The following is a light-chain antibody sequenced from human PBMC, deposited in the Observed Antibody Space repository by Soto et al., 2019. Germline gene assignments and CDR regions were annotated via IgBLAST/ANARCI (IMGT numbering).Light chain of an antibody. Sequence: IVLTQSPGTLSLSPGERATLSCRASQTGSNSYLAWYQQKSGQAPRLLIYGVSTRATGIPDRFSGSGSGTDFTLTISSLQHEDFAVYYCQQYGSSHWTFGQGTKVDIK. CDR3: QQYGSSHWT. V-gene: IGKV3-20*01. CDR1: QTGSNSY. J-gene: IGKJ1*01. CDR2: GVS.